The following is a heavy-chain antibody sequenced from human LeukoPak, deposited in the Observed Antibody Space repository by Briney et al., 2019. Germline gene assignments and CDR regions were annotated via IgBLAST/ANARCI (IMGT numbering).Heavy chain of an antibody. Sequence: PSETLSLTCTVSGGSIGSYYWSWIRQPPGKGLEWIGYIYYSGSTNYNPSLKSRVTISVDTSKNQFSLKLSSVTAADTAVYYCAREGRGYYYDSSGPELWGQGTLVTVSS. CDR1: GGSIGSYY. V-gene: IGHV4-59*01. CDR2: IYYSGST. CDR3: AREGRGYYYDSSGPEL. D-gene: IGHD3-22*01. J-gene: IGHJ4*02.